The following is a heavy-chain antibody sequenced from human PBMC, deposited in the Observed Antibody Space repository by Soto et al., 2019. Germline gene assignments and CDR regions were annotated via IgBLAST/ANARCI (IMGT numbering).Heavy chain of an antibody. CDR2: IYWDDDK. CDR1: GFSLSTYGVG. J-gene: IGHJ6*02. CDR3: AHVTGSWGAYGMDV. Sequence: QITLKESGPTLVKPTQTLTLTCPFSGFSLSTYGVGVGWIRQHPGKALEWLALIYWDDDKRYSPSLKSRLTIAKDTSKNQVVATLTNSHPVDAATSCGAHVTGSWGAYGMDVWGPGTTVTVSS. D-gene: IGHD1-26*01. V-gene: IGHV2-5*02.